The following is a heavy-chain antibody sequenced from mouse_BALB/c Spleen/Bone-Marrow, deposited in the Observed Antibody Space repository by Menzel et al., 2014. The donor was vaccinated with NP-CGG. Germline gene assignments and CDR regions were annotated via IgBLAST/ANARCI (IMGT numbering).Heavy chain of an antibody. D-gene: IGHD2-12*01. CDR2: ISNGGGST. Sequence: DVQLQESGGGLVQPGGSLKLSCATSGFTFXDYYMYWVRQTPEKRLEWVAYISNGGGSTYYPDTVKGRFTISRDNAKNTLYLQMSRLKSEDTAMYYCARNAFYRGYAMDYWGQGTSVTVSS. J-gene: IGHJ4*01. CDR1: GFTFXDYY. V-gene: IGHV5-12*02. CDR3: ARNAFYRGYAMDY.